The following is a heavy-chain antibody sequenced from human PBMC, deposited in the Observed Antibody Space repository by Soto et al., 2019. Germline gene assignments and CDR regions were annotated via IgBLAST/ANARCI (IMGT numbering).Heavy chain of an antibody. Sequence: QVQLVQSGTEVKKPGSSVKVSCKASGGTFSSYTISWVRQAPGQGLEWMGRIVPIRDIANYAQKFQGRVTITADKSTSTAYMELSSLRSEDTAVYYCARGSGSYWDYFDYWGQGTLVTVSP. CDR1: GGTFSSYT. V-gene: IGHV1-69*02. D-gene: IGHD6-19*01. J-gene: IGHJ4*02. CDR2: IVPIRDIA. CDR3: ARGSGSYWDYFDY.